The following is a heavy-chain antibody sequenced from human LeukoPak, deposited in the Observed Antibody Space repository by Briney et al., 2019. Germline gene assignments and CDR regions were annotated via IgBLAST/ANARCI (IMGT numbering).Heavy chain of an antibody. D-gene: IGHD3-3*01. J-gene: IGHJ6*03. CDR2: IYHSGST. CDR1: GYSISSGYY. V-gene: IGHV4-38-2*02. CDR3: ARDREKTYYDFWSGYSTGYMDV. Sequence: SETLSLTCTVSGYSISSGYYWGWIRQPPGKGLEWFGSIYHSGSTYYNPSLKSRVTISVDTSKNQFSLKLSSVTAADTAVYYCARDREKTYYDFWSGYSTGYMDVGGKGTTVTVSS.